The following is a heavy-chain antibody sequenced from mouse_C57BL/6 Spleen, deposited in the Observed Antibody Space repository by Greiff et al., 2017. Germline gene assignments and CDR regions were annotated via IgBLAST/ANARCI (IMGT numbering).Heavy chain of an antibody. CDR3: ARGDGNYGGYAMDY. Sequence: QVHLQQSGPELVKPGASVKISCKASGYAFSSSWMNWVKQRPGKGLEWIGRIYPGDGDTNYNGKFKGKATLTADKSSSTAYMQLSSLTSEDSAVYFCARGDGNYGGYAMDYWGQGTSVTVSS. D-gene: IGHD2-1*01. J-gene: IGHJ4*01. CDR2: IYPGDGDT. V-gene: IGHV1-82*01. CDR1: GYAFSSSW.